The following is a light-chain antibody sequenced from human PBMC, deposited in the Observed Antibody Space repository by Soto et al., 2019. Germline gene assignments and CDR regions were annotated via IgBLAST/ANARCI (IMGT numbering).Light chain of an antibody. CDR2: DAS. CDR1: QSISSW. CDR3: QQYNSYS. J-gene: IGKJ1*01. V-gene: IGKV1-5*01. Sequence: IRMTQSPSTLSASVGDRVTITCRASQSISSWLAWYQQKPGKAPKLLIYDASSLESGVPSRFSGSGSGTEFTLTISSLQPDDFATYYCQQYNSYSFGQGTKVDIK.